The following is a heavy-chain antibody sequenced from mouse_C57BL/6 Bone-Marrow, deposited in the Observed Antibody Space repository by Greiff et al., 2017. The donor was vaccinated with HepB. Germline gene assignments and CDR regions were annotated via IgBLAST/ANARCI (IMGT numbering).Heavy chain of an antibody. J-gene: IGHJ2*01. CDR1: GYTFTSYW. CDR2: IYPGSGST. Sequence: VKLQQPGAELVKPGASVKMSCKASGYTFTSYWITWVKQRPGQGLEWIGDIYPGSGSTNYNEKFKSKATLTVDTSSSTAYMQLSSLTSEDSAVYYCARGGTVVSYYFDYWGQGTTLTVSS. D-gene: IGHD1-1*01. CDR3: ARGGTVVSYYFDY. V-gene: IGHV1-55*01.